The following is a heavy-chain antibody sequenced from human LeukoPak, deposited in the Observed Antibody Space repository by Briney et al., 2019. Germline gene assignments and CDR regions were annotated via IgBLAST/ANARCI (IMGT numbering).Heavy chain of an antibody. Sequence: PSETLSLTCAVYGGSFSGYYWSWIRQPTGKGLEWIGEINHSGSTNYNPSLKSRVTISVDTSKNQFSLKLSSVTAADTAVYYCARLSSIVGAPFDYWGQGTLVTVSS. CDR1: GGSFSGYY. V-gene: IGHV4-34*01. CDR3: ARLSSIVGAPFDY. J-gene: IGHJ4*02. CDR2: INHSGST. D-gene: IGHD1-26*01.